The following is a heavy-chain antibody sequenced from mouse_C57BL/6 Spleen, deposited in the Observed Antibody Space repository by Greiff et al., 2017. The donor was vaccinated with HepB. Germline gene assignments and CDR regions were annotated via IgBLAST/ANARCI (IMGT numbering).Heavy chain of an antibody. V-gene: IGHV1-69*01. CDR1: GYTFTSYW. Sequence: QVQLQQPGAELVIPGASVKLSCKASGYTFTSYWMHWVKQRPGQGLEWIGEIDPSDSYTNYNQKFKGKSTLTVDKSSSTAYMQLSSLTSEDSAVYYCARSGSYYYGSSYYFDYWGQGTTLTVSS. J-gene: IGHJ2*01. D-gene: IGHD1-1*01. CDR2: IDPSDSYT. CDR3: ARSGSYYYGSSYYFDY.